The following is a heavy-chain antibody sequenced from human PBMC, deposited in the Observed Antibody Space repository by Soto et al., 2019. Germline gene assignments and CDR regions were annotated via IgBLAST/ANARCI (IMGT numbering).Heavy chain of an antibody. CDR2: MNPNSGNT. J-gene: IGHJ6*02. Sequence: QVQLVQSGAEVKKPGASVKVSCKASGYTFTSYDINWVRQATGQGLEWMGWMNPNSGNTGYAQKFQGRVTMNRNTSISTAYMELSSLRSEDTAVYYCATTRAVIGDYYYGMDVWGQGTTVTVS. D-gene: IGHD3-16*02. CDR3: ATTRAVIGDYYYGMDV. CDR1: GYTFTSYD. V-gene: IGHV1-8*01.